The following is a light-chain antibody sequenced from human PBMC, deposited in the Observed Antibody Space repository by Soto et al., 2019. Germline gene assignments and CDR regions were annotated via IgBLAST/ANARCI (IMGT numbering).Light chain of an antibody. V-gene: IGKV1-33*01. CDR3: QQYDNLPRT. CDR1: QDISNY. J-gene: IGKJ4*01. CDR2: DAS. Sequence: DIQMTQSPSSLSASVGDRVTITCQASQDISNYLNWYQQKPGKAPKLLIYDASNLETGVPSRFSGSGSRTDFTFTISSLQPGDTATYYCQQYDNLPRTFGGGTKVEIK.